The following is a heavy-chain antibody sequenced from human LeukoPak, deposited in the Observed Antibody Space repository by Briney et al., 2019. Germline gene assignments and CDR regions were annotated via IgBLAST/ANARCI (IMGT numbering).Heavy chain of an antibody. V-gene: IGHV3-73*01. CDR3: ARSVKTTLYYFDY. D-gene: IGHD1-14*01. CDR2: IRSKANSYAT. J-gene: IGHJ4*02. Sequence: PGGSLRLSCAASGFTFSGSAMHWVRQASGKGLEWVGRIRSKANSYATAYAASVKGRFTISRGDSKNTAYLQMNSLKTEDTAVYYCARSVKTTLYYFDYWGQGTLVTVSS. CDR1: GFTFSGSA.